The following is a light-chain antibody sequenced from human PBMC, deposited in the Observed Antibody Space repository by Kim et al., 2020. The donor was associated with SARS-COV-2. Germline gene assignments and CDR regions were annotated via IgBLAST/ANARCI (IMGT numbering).Light chain of an antibody. Sequence: LSPWERATRSCRASQSVSSSYLAWYQLKPGQAPRLLIYGASSRATGIPDRFSGSGSGTDFTITISRLEPEDFAVYYCQQYGYSLSFGGGTKVDIK. CDR2: GAS. V-gene: IGKV3-20*01. CDR1: QSVSSSY. CDR3: QQYGYSLS. J-gene: IGKJ4*01.